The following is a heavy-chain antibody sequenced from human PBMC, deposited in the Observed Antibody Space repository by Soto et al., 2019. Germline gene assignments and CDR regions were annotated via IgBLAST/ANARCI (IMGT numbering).Heavy chain of an antibody. V-gene: IGHV4-34*01. J-gene: IGHJ6*02. CDR2: INHSGST. Sequence: ETLSLTCAVYGGSFSGYYWSWIRQPPGKGLGWIGEINHSGSTNYNPSLKSRVTISVDTSKNQFSLKLSSVTAADTAVYYCARGKIWFGELSLRDYYYYYYGMDVWGQGTTVTVSS. CDR3: ARGKIWFGELSLRDYYYYYYGMDV. CDR1: GGSFSGYY. D-gene: IGHD3-10*01.